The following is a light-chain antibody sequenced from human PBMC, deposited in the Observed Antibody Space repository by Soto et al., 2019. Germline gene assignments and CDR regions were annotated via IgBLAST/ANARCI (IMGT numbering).Light chain of an antibody. CDR3: QQYGSSPRT. V-gene: IGKV3-20*01. Sequence: EIVLTQSPGTLSLSPGERAPLSRRASQSVSSTYLAWYQQKPGQAPRLLIYDASRRATGIPDRFSGSGSGTDFTLTISRLEPEDFAVFYCQQYGSSPRTFGQGTKVDI. CDR1: QSVSSTY. J-gene: IGKJ1*01. CDR2: DAS.